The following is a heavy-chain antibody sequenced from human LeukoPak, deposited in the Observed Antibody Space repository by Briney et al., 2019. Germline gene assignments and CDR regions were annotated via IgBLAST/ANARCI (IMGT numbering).Heavy chain of an antibody. CDR1: GGSISSSSYY. D-gene: IGHD1-7*01. CDR2: IYYSGST. V-gene: IGHV4-39*01. CDR3: ARTITGTKGIIGD. Sequence: SETLSLTCTVSGGSISSSSYYWGWIRQPPGKGLEWIGSIYYSGSTYYNPSLKSRVTISVDTSENQFSLKLSSVTAADTAVYYCARTITGTKGIIGDWGQGTLVTVSS. J-gene: IGHJ4*02.